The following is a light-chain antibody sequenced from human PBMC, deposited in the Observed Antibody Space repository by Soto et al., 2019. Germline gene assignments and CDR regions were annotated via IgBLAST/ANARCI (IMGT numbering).Light chain of an antibody. J-gene: IGKJ4*01. CDR2: GAS. CDR1: QSISSY. V-gene: IGKV3-20*01. Sequence: TQSPSTLSASVGDRVTITCRASQSISSYLSWYQQKPGQAPRLLIYGASNRATGIPDRFSGSGSGTDFTLTISRLEPEDFAVYFCQQYGNSPLTFGGGTKVDIK. CDR3: QQYGNSPLT.